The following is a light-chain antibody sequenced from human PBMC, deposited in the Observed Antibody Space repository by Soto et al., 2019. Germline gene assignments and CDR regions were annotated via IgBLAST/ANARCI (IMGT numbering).Light chain of an antibody. J-gene: IGLJ1*01. CDR3: SSYTSSSGV. CDR2: EVS. CDR1: SSDVGGYNY. Sequence: QSFLTQPASVSGSPGQSITISCAGTSSDVGGYNYVSWYQQHPGKAPKLMIYEVSNRPSGVSNRFSGSKSGNTASLTISGLQAEDEADYYCSSYTSSSGVFGTGTKVTVL. V-gene: IGLV2-14*01.